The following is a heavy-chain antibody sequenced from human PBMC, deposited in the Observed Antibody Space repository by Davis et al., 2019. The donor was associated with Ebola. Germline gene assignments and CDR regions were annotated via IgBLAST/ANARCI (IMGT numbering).Heavy chain of an antibody. Sequence: GESLKISCKGSGYSFTSYWISWVRQMPGKGLEWMGDIYPSDSDTRYSPSFQGHVTFSVDKSITTAYLQWSSLKASDTATYYCARLGTRSFDYWGQGTLVTVSS. D-gene: IGHD2-2*01. J-gene: IGHJ4*02. CDR2: IYPSDSDT. CDR3: ARLGTRSFDY. CDR1: GYSFTSYW. V-gene: IGHV5-51*01.